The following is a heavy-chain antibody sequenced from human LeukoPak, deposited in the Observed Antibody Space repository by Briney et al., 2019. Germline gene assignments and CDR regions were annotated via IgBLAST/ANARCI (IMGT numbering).Heavy chain of an antibody. D-gene: IGHD3-16*01. J-gene: IGHJ4*02. CDR1: GFSFSDYY. CDR2: ISSSGSTI. V-gene: IGHV3-11*01. CDR3: ARMDGEVGGQDPFDY. Sequence: GGSLRLSCAASGFSFSDYYMSWIRQAPGKGLEWVSYISSSGSTIYYADSVKGRFTISRDNAKNSLYLQMNSLRAEDTDVYYCARMDGEVGGQDPFDYWGQGTLVTVSS.